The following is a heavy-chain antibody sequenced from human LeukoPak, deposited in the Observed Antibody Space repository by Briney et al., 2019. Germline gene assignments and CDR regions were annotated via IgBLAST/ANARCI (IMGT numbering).Heavy chain of an antibody. V-gene: IGHV3-11*01. J-gene: IGHJ5*02. CDR2: ISSSGSTI. CDR1: GFTFSDYY. D-gene: IGHD3-10*01. CDR3: AKGIGSGASSWFDP. Sequence: GGSLRLSCAASGFTFSDYYMSWIRQAPGKGLEWVSYISSSGSTIYYADSVKGRFTISRDNAKNSLYLQMNSLRAEDTALYYCAKGIGSGASSWFDPWGQGTLVTVSS.